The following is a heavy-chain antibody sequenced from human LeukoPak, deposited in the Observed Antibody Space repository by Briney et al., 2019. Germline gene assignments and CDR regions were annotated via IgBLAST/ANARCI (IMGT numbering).Heavy chain of an antibody. CDR2: IDYSGST. J-gene: IGHJ6*03. CDR3: ARRVGRWFGERAYYYNYMDV. Sequence: SETLSLTCTVSGVSISSSSYYWGWLRQPPGKGLEWIVSIDYSGSTYHNPSLKSQVTISVDTSKNQFSLKLSSVTAADTAVYYCARRVGRWFGERAYYYNYMDVWDKGTPVTISS. CDR1: GVSISSSSYY. V-gene: IGHV4-39*01. D-gene: IGHD3-10*01.